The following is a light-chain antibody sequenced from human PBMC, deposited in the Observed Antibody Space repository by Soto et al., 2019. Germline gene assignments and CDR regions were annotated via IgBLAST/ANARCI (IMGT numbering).Light chain of an antibody. Sequence: EIVLTQSPGTLSLSPGERATLSCRASQSVSSSYLAWYQQKPGQAPRLLIYGASNRATGIPDRFSGSGSGTDFTLTISRLEPEDCAVYFCQQYNNSPAYTFGQGTKLEIK. CDR2: GAS. CDR1: QSVSSSY. J-gene: IGKJ2*01. V-gene: IGKV3-20*01. CDR3: QQYNNSPAYT.